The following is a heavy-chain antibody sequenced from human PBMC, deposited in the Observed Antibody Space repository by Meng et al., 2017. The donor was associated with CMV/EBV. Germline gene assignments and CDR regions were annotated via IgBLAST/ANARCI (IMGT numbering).Heavy chain of an antibody. J-gene: IGHJ4*02. CDR1: GFTFSGSA. V-gene: IGHV3-73*01. CDR3: ARDHITIFGVVIIHPWDY. CDR2: IRSKANSYAT. Sequence: GGSLRLSCAASGFTFSGSAMHWVRQASGKGLEWVGRIRSKANSYATAYAASVKGRFTISRDDSKNTAYLQMNSLKTEDTAVYYCARDHITIFGVVIIHPWDYWGQGTLVTVSS. D-gene: IGHD3-3*01.